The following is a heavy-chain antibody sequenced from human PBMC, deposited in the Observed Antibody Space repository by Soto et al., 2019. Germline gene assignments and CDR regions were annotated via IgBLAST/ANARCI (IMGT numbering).Heavy chain of an antibody. Sequence: SQTLSRTCAISGDRVSSNSAAWNWIRPSPSRGLEWLGRTYYRSKWYNDYAVSVKSRITINPDTSKNQFSLQLNSVTPEETAVSDGVRDRNSSSGSWGWVVDYRGQGTLIIAPS. V-gene: IGHV6-1*01. CDR1: GDRVSSNSAA. J-gene: IGHJ4*02. D-gene: IGHD6-13*01. CDR3: VRDRNSSSGSWGWVVDY. CDR2: TYYRSKWYN.